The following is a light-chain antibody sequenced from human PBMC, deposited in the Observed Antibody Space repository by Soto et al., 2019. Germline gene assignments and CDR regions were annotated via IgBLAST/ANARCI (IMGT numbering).Light chain of an antibody. J-gene: IGKJ4*01. CDR2: KAS. CDR1: QSINSW. CDR3: QQYHPSPVT. Sequence: DIQMTQSPSTLSAFVGDRVTITCRASQSINSWLAWYQQKPGKAPNLLIYKASNLESGAPSRFSGSGSGTEFTLTISSLQPDDFATYYCQQYHPSPVTFGGGTKVEIK. V-gene: IGKV1-5*03.